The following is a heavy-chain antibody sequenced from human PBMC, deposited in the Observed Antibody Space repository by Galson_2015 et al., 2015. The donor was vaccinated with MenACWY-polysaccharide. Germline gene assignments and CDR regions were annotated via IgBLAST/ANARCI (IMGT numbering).Heavy chain of an antibody. V-gene: IGHV1-3*04. CDR1: GYTFIRNA. CDR3: AREASSGGGVFEI. Sequence: SVKVSCKATGYTFIRNAMHWVRQAPGQALEWMGWITTASGNTRYSQNFQGRVTITRDTSASTAYMELSSLGSEDTVVYYCAREASSGGGVFEIWGQGTMVTVSS. J-gene: IGHJ3*02. CDR2: ITTASGNT. D-gene: IGHD6-19*01.